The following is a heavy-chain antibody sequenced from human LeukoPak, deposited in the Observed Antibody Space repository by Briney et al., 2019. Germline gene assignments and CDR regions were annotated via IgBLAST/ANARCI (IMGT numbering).Heavy chain of an antibody. CDR2: INHSGST. CDR1: GGSISSYY. CDR3: ARGALKWELPPIRARKSYYFDY. D-gene: IGHD1-26*01. V-gene: IGHV4-34*01. J-gene: IGHJ4*02. Sequence: SETLSLTCTVSGGSISSYYWSWIRQPAGKGLEWIGEINHSGSTNYNPSLKSRVTISVDTSKNHFSLKLSSVTAADTAVYYCARGALKWELPPIRARKSYYFDYWGQGTLVTVSS.